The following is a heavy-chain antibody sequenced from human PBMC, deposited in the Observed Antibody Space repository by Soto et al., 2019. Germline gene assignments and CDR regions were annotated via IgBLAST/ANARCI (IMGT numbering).Heavy chain of an antibody. CDR3: ARGGEYSSSLFDY. V-gene: IGHV4-34*01. CDR2: INHSGST. CDR1: GGSFSGYY. J-gene: IGHJ4*02. Sequence: SETLSLTCAVYGGSFSGYYWSWIRQPPGKGLEWIGEINHSGSTNYNPSLKSRVTISVDTSKNQFSLKLSSVTAADTAVYYCARGGEYSSSLFDYWGQGTLVTVSS. D-gene: IGHD6-6*01.